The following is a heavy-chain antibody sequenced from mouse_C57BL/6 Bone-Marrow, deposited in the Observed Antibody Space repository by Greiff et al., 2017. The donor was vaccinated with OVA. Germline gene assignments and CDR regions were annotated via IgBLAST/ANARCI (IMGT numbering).Heavy chain of an antibody. CDR3: ARGSSYYYGSSPHWYFDV. D-gene: IGHD1-1*01. J-gene: IGHJ1*03. V-gene: IGHV1-52*01. CDR1: GYTFTSYW. Sequence: QVHVKQPGAELVRPGSSVKLSCKASGYTFTSYWMHWVKQRPIQGLEWIGNIDPSDSETHYNQKFKDKATLTVDKSSSTAYMQLSSLTSEDSAVYYCARGSSYYYGSSPHWYFDVWGTGTTVTVSS. CDR2: IDPSDSET.